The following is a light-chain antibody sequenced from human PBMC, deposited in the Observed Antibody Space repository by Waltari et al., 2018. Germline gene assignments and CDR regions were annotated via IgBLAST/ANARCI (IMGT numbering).Light chain of an antibody. CDR2: EVS. Sequence: QSALTQPASVSGSPGQSLTISCTGTSSDVGGYYYVSWYQKHPGKAPKLMIYEVSNRPSGVSNRFSGSKSGNTASLTISGLQAEDEADYYCSSYTSSSTYVVFGGGTKLTVL. J-gene: IGLJ2*01. CDR3: SSYTSSSTYVV. CDR1: SSDVGGYYY. V-gene: IGLV2-14*01.